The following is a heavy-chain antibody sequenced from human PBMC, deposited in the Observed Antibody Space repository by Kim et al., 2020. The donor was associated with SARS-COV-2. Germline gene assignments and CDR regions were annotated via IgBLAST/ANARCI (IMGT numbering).Heavy chain of an antibody. CDR3: ARAGDYYYGMDV. V-gene: IGHV1-69*01. D-gene: IGHD3-10*01. Sequence: NNAQQFQGRARITADESTSTAYMELSSLSSEDTAVYYCARAGDYYYGMDVWGQGTTVTVSS. J-gene: IGHJ6*02.